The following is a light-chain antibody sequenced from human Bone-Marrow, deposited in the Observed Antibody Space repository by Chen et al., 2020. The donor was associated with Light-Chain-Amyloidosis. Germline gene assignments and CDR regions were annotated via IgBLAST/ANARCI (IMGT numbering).Light chain of an antibody. CDR3: SSFTSSSSYV. CDR2: AVS. J-gene: IGLJ1*01. Sequence: QSALPQPASVSGSPGQSITISCTGTSGDVGTYNYVSWYQQHPGKAPKVMIYAVSNRPSGVSNRFSGSKSGNTASLTISGLQAEDEADCYCSSFTSSSSYVFGPGTKVTVL. CDR1: SGDVGTYNY. V-gene: IGLV2-14*01.